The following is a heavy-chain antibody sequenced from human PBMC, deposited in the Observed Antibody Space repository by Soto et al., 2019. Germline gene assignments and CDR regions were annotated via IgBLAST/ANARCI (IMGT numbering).Heavy chain of an antibody. Sequence: GGSLRLSCAASGFTFSSYAMSWVRQAPGKGLEWVSAISGSGGSTYYADSVKGRFTISRDNSKNTLYLQMNSLRAEDTAVYYCAKQGPAVAGAGRGNDAFDIWGQGTMVTVS. V-gene: IGHV3-23*01. J-gene: IGHJ3*02. CDR2: ISGSGGST. CDR1: GFTFSSYA. CDR3: AKQGPAVAGAGRGNDAFDI. D-gene: IGHD6-19*01.